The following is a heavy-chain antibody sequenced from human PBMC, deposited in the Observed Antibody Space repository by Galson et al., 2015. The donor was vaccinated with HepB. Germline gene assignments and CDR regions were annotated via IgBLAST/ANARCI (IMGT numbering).Heavy chain of an antibody. CDR3: ARVCSSTSCPTHY. D-gene: IGHD2-2*01. J-gene: IGHJ4*02. Sequence: LSLTCSVSGGSISSHYWSWIRQPPGKGLEWIGYIYYSGSTYYNPSLKSRVTISVDTSKNQFSLKLSSVTAADTAVYYCARVCSSTSCPTHYWGQGTLVTVSS. CDR1: GGSISSHY. V-gene: IGHV4-59*11. CDR2: IYYSGST.